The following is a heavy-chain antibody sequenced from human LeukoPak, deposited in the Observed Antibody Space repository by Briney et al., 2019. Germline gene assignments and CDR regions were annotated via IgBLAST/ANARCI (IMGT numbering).Heavy chain of an antibody. CDR3: ATALPGSQLEVVVATIDAFDI. CDR1: GYTLIELS. Sequence: ASVKVSCKVSGYTLIELSMHWVRQAHGKGLEWMGGFDPEEGETIYAQKFQGRVTMTEDTSTDTAYMELSSLRSEDTAVYYCATALPGSQLEVVVATIDAFDIWGQGTMVTVSS. J-gene: IGHJ3*02. CDR2: FDPEEGET. V-gene: IGHV1-24*01. D-gene: IGHD2-15*01.